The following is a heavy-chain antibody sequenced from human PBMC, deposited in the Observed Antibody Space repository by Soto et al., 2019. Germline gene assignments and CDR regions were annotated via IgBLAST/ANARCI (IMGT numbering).Heavy chain of an antibody. CDR3: EHRRARNNIAAFDY. D-gene: IGHD6-25*01. J-gene: IGHJ4*02. CDR2: IYWDDDK. V-gene: IGHV2-5*02. Sequence: QITLKESGPTLVKPTQPLTLTCAFSGFSLSTNGVGVGWIRQPPGKALEWIALIYWDDDKRYSPSLKSRLTITKDTSKNQVVLTMTNMDPVDTATYYCEHRRARNNIAAFDYWGQGTLVTVSS. CDR1: GFSLSTNGVG.